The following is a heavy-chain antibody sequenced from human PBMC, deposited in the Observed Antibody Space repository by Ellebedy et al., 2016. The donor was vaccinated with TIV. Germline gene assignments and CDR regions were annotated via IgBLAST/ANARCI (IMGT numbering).Heavy chain of an antibody. J-gene: IGHJ4*02. D-gene: IGHD1/OR15-1a*01. CDR2: IRSGGDT. CDR3: ARENWYNDY. V-gene: IGHV3-23*01. Sequence: GESLKISCAASGFTFSSSVMSWVRQAPGKGLEWVSSIRSGGDTSYAGSVKGRFSISRDNSKNTVYLQMNSLRAEDTAVYYCARENWYNDYWGQGTLVTVSS. CDR1: GFTFSSSV.